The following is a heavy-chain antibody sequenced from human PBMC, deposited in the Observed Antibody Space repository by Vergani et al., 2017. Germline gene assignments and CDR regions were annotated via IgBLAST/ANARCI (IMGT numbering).Heavy chain of an antibody. Sequence: EVQLVESGGGLVKPGGSLRLSCAASGFTFSSYSMNWVRQAPGKGLEWVSSISSSSSYIYYADSVEGRFTIARDNPKNSLYLQMNSLRAEDTAVYYCARGPLYYVSGSTLTWGQGTLVTVSS. CDR1: GFTFSSYS. V-gene: IGHV3-21*01. CDR2: ISSSSSYI. D-gene: IGHD3-10*01. J-gene: IGHJ5*02. CDR3: ARGPLYYVSGSTLT.